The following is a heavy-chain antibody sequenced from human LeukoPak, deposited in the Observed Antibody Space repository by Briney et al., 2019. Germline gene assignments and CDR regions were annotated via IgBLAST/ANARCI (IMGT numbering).Heavy chain of an antibody. D-gene: IGHD5-18*01. CDR3: ARVGYGPAPYYYYGMDV. J-gene: IGHJ6*02. CDR1: GYGFTSYW. Sequence: GESLKISCKGSGYGFTSYWIGWVRQMPGKGLEWMGIIYPGDSDTRYSPSFQGQVTISADKSISTAYLQWSSLKASDTAMYYCARVGYGPAPYYYYGMDVWGQGTTVTVSS. CDR2: IYPGDSDT. V-gene: IGHV5-51*01.